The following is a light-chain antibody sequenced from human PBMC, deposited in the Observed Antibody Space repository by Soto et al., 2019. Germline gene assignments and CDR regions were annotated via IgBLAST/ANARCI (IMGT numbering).Light chain of an antibody. J-gene: IGLJ1*01. CDR1: SSDVGGYNY. Sequence: QSVLTQPASVSGSPGQSITISCTGTSSDVGGYNYVSWYQQHPGKAPKLMIYEVSNRPSGVPDRFSGSKSGNTASLTISGLQAEDEADYYCCSYAGSYSYVFGTGTKVT. CDR2: EVS. CDR3: CSYAGSYSYV. V-gene: IGLV2-11*01.